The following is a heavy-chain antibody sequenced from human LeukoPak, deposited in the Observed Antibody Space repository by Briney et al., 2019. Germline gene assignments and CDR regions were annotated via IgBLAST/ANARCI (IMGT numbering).Heavy chain of an antibody. CDR3: TRDAYNFNDFDY. J-gene: IGHJ4*02. CDR2: VSSHGNDG. V-gene: IGHV3-30*17. CDR1: EFTFSNYA. Sequence: GGSLRLSCAVSEFTFSNYAMHWVRQPPGKGLEWVAVVSSHGNDGYYADPVRGRFTISRDNSKNTLYLQIDSLRLEDTAIYYCTRDAYNFNDFDYWGQGTLVTVSS. D-gene: IGHD5-24*01.